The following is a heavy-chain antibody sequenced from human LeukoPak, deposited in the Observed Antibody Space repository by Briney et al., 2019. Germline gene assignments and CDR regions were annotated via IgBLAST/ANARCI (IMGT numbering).Heavy chain of an antibody. CDR3: ARGQGGDYYDTSGFYFDF. J-gene: IGHJ4*02. CDR1: GGSISSGGYS. D-gene: IGHD3-22*01. CDR2: IYHSGST. Sequence: SETLSLTCAVSGGSISSGGYSWRWIRQPPGKGLEWTGYIYHSGSTYYSPSLKSRVTISVDKSKNQFSLKLSSVTAADTAVYYCARGQGGDYYDTSGFYFDFWGQGTLVIVSS. V-gene: IGHV4-30-2*01.